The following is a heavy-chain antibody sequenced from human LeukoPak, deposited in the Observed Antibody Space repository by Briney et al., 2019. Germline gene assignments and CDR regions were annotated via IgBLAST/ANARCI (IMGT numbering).Heavy chain of an antibody. CDR2: IFHGGST. CDR1: GCSISGAYY. Sequence: SETLSLTCAVSGCSISGAYYWGWIRQPPGKGLEWIGNIFHGGSTYYNPSLTSRVTISVDTSKNQFSLKLSSVTAADTAVYYCARVASPTITIFGVVHYYYYYMDVWGKGTTVTVSS. V-gene: IGHV4-38-2*01. D-gene: IGHD3-3*01. J-gene: IGHJ6*03. CDR3: ARVASPTITIFGVVHYYYYYMDV.